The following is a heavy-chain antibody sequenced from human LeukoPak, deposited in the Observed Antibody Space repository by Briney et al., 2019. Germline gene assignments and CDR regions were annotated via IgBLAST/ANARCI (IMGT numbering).Heavy chain of an antibody. Sequence: SETLSLTCAVSGGSISSGGYSWSRIRQPPGKGLEWIGYIYHSGSTYCNPSLKSRVTISVDRSKNQFSLKLSSVTAADTAVYYCASGTMVRSIFDYWGQGTLVTVSS. CDR1: GGSISSGGYS. J-gene: IGHJ4*02. V-gene: IGHV4-30-2*01. CDR3: ASGTMVRSIFDY. D-gene: IGHD3-10*01. CDR2: IYHSGST.